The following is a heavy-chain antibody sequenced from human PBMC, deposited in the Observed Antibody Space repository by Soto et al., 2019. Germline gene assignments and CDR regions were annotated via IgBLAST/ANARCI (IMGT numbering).Heavy chain of an antibody. J-gene: IGHJ4*02. CDR2: ISNYNGDT. CDR3: TRGGQLFAGNYFDY. D-gene: IGHD3-10*02. CDR1: GYTFTSYG. V-gene: IGHV1-18*01. Sequence: QVQLVQSGAEVKKPGASVKVSCKASGYTFTSYGISWVRQAPGQGLEWMGWISNYNGDTNYAQKLQGRVTMTTDTSTSTAYMGLRSLKADRTAVYYCTRGGQLFAGNYFDYWGQGTLVTVSS.